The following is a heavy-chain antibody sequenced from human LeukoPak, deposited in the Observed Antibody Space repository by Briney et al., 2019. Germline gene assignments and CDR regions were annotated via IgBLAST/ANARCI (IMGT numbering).Heavy chain of an antibody. CDR3: ARRGYYDSSGYDY. Sequence: GGSLRLSCAASGFTFSSYGMSWVRQAPGKGLEWVSAISGSGYSTYYADSVKGRFTISRDNAKNSLYLQMNSLRAEDTAVYYCARRGYYDSSGYDYWGQGTLVTVSS. V-gene: IGHV3-23*01. CDR2: ISGSGYST. D-gene: IGHD3-22*01. CDR1: GFTFSSYG. J-gene: IGHJ4*02.